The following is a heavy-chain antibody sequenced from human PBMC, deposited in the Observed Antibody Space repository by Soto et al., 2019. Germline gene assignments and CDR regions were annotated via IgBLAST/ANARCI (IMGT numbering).Heavy chain of an antibody. J-gene: IGHJ4*02. D-gene: IGHD4-17*01. Sequence: GASVKVSCKASGGTFSNYAISWVRQAPGQGLEWMGVIILPFGTPNYAQTFQGRVTITADESMTTAYMGLSGLRSEDTAVYYCARGPDYEGYFDYWGRGTLVTVSS. V-gene: IGHV1-69*13. CDR1: GGTFSNYA. CDR3: ARGPDYEGYFDY. CDR2: IILPFGTP.